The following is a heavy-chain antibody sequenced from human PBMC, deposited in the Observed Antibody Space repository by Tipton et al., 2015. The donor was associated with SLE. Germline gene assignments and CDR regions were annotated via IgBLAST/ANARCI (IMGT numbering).Heavy chain of an antibody. J-gene: IGHJ4*02. V-gene: IGHV3-33*01. CDR2: IWYDGSNK. Sequence: RSLRLSCAASGFTFSSYGMHWVRQAPGKGLEWVAVIWYDGSNKYYADSVKGRFTISRDNSKNTLYLQLNSLRAEDTAVYYCAREYSSSKPFDYWGQGTLVTVSS. D-gene: IGHD6-6*01. CDR1: GFTFSSYG. CDR3: AREYSSSKPFDY.